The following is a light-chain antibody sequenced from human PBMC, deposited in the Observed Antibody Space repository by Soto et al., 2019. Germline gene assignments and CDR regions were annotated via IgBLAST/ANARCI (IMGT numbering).Light chain of an antibody. CDR2: KAS. Sequence: DIQMTQSPSTLSASVGDRVTITCRASQSISPWLAWYQQKPGKAPKLLMYKASSLEGGVPSRFSGSGSGTEFNITISSLQHDDLATYYCQQYKTYPLTFGGGTTVDIK. CDR1: QSISPW. J-gene: IGKJ4*01. CDR3: QQYKTYPLT. V-gene: IGKV1-5*03.